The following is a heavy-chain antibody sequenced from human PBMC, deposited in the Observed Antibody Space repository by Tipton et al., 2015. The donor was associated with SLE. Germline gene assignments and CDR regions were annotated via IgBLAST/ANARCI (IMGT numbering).Heavy chain of an antibody. CDR2: IYYSGIT. J-gene: IGHJ2*01. D-gene: IGHD4-11*01. CDR1: GDSISNSPYY. V-gene: IGHV4-39*01. CDR3: ARQSPTTLYWYFDL. Sequence: LRLSCTVSGDSISNSPYYWGWIRQPPGKGLQWIGNIYYSGITHYNPSLKSRVTISVDTSKNQFSLTLTSVTAADTAFYYCARQSPTTLYWYFDLWGRGTLVTVSS.